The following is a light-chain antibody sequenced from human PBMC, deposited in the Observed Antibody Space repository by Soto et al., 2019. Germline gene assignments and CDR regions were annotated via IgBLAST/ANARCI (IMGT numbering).Light chain of an antibody. V-gene: IGLV2-14*01. Sequence: QSVLTQPPSASGSPGQSVTISCTGTSSDIGGYNYVSWYQHHPGKAPKLLIYEVSNRPSGVSDRFSGSKSGNTASLTISGLQPEDEADYYCTSFTIVSTLVFGGGTKLTVL. CDR1: SSDIGGYNY. J-gene: IGLJ3*02. CDR2: EVS. CDR3: TSFTIVSTLV.